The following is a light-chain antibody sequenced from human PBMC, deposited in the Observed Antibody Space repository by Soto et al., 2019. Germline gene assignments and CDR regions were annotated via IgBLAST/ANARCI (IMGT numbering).Light chain of an antibody. V-gene: IGLV1-47*01. CDR2: RNS. Sequence: QSVLTQPPSASGTPGQRVTISCSGSSSNIGSNYVYWYQQLPGTVPQLLIYRNSERPSGVPAGFSGAKSGSSASLAISGLRSEEEADYYCAAWDDSLSGVVFGGGTKVTVL. CDR1: SSNIGSNY. CDR3: AAWDDSLSGVV. J-gene: IGLJ2*01.